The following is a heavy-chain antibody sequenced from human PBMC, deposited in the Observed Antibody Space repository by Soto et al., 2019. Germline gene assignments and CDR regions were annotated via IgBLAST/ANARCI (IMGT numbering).Heavy chain of an antibody. J-gene: IGHJ5*02. CDR1: GGTFSDYG. V-gene: IGHV1-69*01. Sequence: QVQLVQSGAEVKKPGSSVKVSCKASGGTFSDYGINWVRQAPGQGLEWMGGLIPIFGTSNYAQKFQGRVTITADESTSTAYMELSSLTSEDTAVYYCARGWDHYDSSGLLTWFDPWGQGTLVTVSS. D-gene: IGHD3-22*01. CDR3: ARGWDHYDSSGLLTWFDP. CDR2: LIPIFGTS.